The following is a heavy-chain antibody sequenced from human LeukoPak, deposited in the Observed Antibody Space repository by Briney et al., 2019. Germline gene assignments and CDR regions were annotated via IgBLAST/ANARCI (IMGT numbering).Heavy chain of an antibody. D-gene: IGHD3-22*01. CDR3: ARDRYYDSSGYGDY. Sequence: GRSLRLSCAASGFTFNNYAMHWVRQAPGKGLEWVAVIWYDGSNKYYADSVKGRFTISRDNSKNTLYLQMNSLRAEDTAVYYCARDRYYDSSGYGDYWGQGTLVTVSS. CDR2: IWYDGSNK. V-gene: IGHV3-33*08. CDR1: GFTFNNYA. J-gene: IGHJ4*02.